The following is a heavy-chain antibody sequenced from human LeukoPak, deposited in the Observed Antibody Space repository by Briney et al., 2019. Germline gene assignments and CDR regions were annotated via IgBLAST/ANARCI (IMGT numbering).Heavy chain of an antibody. J-gene: IGHJ4*02. CDR1: GXTFSSYG. V-gene: IGHV3-30*18. CDR3: AKVMGRRLLWFGDGNYFDY. CDR2: ISYDGSNK. D-gene: IGHD3-10*01. Sequence: PGRSLRLSCAASGXTFSSYGMHWVRQAPGKGLEWVAVISYDGSNKYYSDSVRGRFTISRDNSKNTLYLQMNSLRAEDTAVYYCAKVMGRRLLWFGDGNYFDYWGQGTPVTVSS.